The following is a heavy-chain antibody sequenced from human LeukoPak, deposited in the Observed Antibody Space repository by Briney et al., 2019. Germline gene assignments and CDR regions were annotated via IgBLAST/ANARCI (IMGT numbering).Heavy chain of an antibody. CDR3: ASPINYDILTGYLTTFDY. D-gene: IGHD3-9*01. Sequence: PSETLSLTCTVSGGSISSSGYYWGWIRRPPGKGLEWIGSIYYSGSTYYNPSLKSRVTISVDTSKNQFSLELSFVTAADTAVYYCASPINYDILTGYLTTFDYWGQGILVTVSS. J-gene: IGHJ4*02. CDR1: GGSISSSGYY. CDR2: IYYSGST. V-gene: IGHV4-39*01.